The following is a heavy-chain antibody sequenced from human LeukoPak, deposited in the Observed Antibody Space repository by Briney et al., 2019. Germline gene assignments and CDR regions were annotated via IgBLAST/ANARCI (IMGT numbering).Heavy chain of an antibody. J-gene: IGHJ4*02. D-gene: IGHD3-9*01. CDR2: ISSSSSYI. Sequence: KTGGSLRLSCAASGFTFSSYSMNWVRQAPGKGLEWVSSISSSSSYIYYADSVKGRFTISRDNAKNSLYPQMNSLRAEDTAVYYCARDDILTGYSDYWGQGTLVTVSS. CDR3: ARDDILTGYSDY. V-gene: IGHV3-21*01. CDR1: GFTFSSYS.